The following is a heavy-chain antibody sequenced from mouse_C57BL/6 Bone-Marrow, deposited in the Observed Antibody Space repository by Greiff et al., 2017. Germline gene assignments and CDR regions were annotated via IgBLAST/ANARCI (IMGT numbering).Heavy chain of an antibody. J-gene: IGHJ3*01. CDR1: GFTFSSYA. D-gene: IGHD2-4*01. V-gene: IGHV5-4*01. CDR3: AIYDYAAWFAY. Sequence: EEQRVESGGGLVKPGGSLKLSCAASGFTFSSYAMSWVRQTPEKRLEWVATISDGGSYTYYPDNVKGRFTISRDNAKHNLYLQMSHLKSEDTAMYYCAIYDYAAWFAYWGQGTLVTVSA. CDR2: ISDGGSYT.